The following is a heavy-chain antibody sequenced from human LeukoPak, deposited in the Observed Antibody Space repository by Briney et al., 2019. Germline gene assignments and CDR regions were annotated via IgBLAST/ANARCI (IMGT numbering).Heavy chain of an antibody. CDR2: ISYDGSNK. V-gene: IGHV3-30*03. Sequence: GGSLRLSCAASGFTFSSYGMHWVRQAPGKGLEWVAVISYDGSNKYYADSVKGRFTISRDNSKNTLYLQMNSLKAEDTAVYYCASRSPLDYGVVYWGQGTLVTVSS. D-gene: IGHD4-17*01. CDR1: GFTFSSYG. J-gene: IGHJ4*02. CDR3: ASRSPLDYGVVY.